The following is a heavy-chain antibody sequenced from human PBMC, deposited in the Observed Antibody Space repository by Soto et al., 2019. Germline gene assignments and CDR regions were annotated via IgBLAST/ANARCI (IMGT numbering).Heavy chain of an antibody. CDR3: ASSGSYNQPYKLNY. J-gene: IGHJ4*02. CDR1: GYTFTDYY. V-gene: IGHV1-69-2*01. D-gene: IGHD1-26*01. CDR2: VDLEDGET. Sequence: VQLVQSGAEVKKPGASVKISCKVSGYTFTDYYMHWVQQAPGKGLEWMGLVDLEDGETMYAEKFQGRVTITADTSTDTAYMDLSSLRSEDTAVYYCASSGSYNQPYKLNYWGQGTLVTVSS.